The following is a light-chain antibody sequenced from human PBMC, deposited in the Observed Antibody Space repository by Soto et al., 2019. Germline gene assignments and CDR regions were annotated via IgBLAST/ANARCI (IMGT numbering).Light chain of an antibody. CDR3: QQYNSYSLT. CDR2: DAS. CDR1: QSISSW. Sequence: DIQMTQSPSTLSASVGDRVTITCRASQSISSWLAWYQQKPGKAPKLLIYDASSLERGVPSRFSGSGSGTEFTLTISSLQPDDFATYYCQQYNSYSLTVGGGTKVEIK. J-gene: IGKJ4*01. V-gene: IGKV1-5*01.